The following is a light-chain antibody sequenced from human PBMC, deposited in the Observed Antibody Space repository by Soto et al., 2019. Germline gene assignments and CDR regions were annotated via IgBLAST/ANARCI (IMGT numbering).Light chain of an antibody. Sequence: DIQMTQSPSSLSASVGDRVTITCRASRSISRYLNWYQQKPGKAPKLLIFAATSLQSGVPSRFSGSGSGTDFTLTISSLRPEDFATYYCQQSFSPTTFGGGTKLEIK. CDR2: AAT. CDR3: QQSFSPTT. CDR1: RSISRY. J-gene: IGKJ4*01. V-gene: IGKV1-39*01.